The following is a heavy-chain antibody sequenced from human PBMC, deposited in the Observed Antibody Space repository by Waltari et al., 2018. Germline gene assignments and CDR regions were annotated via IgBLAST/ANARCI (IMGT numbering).Heavy chain of an antibody. V-gene: IGHV3-7*01. CDR3: ARDYGDYVFSY. D-gene: IGHD4-17*01. CDR1: GFTFSSDW. CDR2: IKQDGSEK. J-gene: IGHJ4*02. Sequence: EVQLVESGGGLVQPGGSLRLSCAAPGFTFSSDWMSGVRQAPGKGLEWLANIKQDGSEKYYVDSVKGRFTISRDNAKNSLYLQMNSLRAEDTAVYYCARDYGDYVFSYWGQGTLVTVSS.